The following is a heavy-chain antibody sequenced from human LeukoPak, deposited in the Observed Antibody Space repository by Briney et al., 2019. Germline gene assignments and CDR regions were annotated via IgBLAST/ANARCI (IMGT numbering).Heavy chain of an antibody. J-gene: IGHJ6*03. CDR3: ASVRHDPLEYYYYIDV. CDR1: GDSLSGYY. Sequence: PSETLSLTCAVSGDSLSGYYWTWIRQHPGKGLEWLGEISPSGSPKYNPSLKSRTTISVDTSKNQFSLRLTSVTAADTALYYCASVRHDPLEYYYYIDVWGKGTTVTVSS. D-gene: IGHD2/OR15-2a*01. V-gene: IGHV4-34*01. CDR2: ISPSGSP.